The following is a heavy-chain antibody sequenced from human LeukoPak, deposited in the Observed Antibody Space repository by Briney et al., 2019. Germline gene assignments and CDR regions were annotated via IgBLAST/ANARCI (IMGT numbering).Heavy chain of an antibody. CDR1: GFTFDDYG. CDR3: AKAKGGTTGDVFDI. D-gene: IGHD1-1*01. CDR2: INWNGGST. J-gene: IGHJ3*02. V-gene: IGHV3-20*04. Sequence: GGSLRLSCAASGFTFDDYGMSWVRQAPGKGLEWVSGINWNGGSTGYADSVKGRFTISRDNAKNILYLQMNSLRAEDTAVYYCAKAKGGTTGDVFDIWGQGTMVTVFS.